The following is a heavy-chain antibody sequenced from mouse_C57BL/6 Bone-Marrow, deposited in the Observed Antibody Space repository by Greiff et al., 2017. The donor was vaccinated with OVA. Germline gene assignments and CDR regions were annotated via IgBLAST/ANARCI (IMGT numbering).Heavy chain of an antibody. CDR1: GYTFTSYG. J-gene: IGHJ1*03. CDR3: AEPCPYWYFDV. CDR2: IYPRSGNT. Sequence: QVQLKESGAELARPGASVKLSCKASGYTFTSYGISWVKQRTGQGLEWIGEIYPRSGNTYYNEKFKGKATLTADKSSSTAYMELRSLTSEDSAVYFCAEPCPYWYFDVWGTGTTVTVSS. V-gene: IGHV1-81*01.